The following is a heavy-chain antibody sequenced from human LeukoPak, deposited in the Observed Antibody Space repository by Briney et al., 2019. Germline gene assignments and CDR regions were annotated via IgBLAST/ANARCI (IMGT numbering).Heavy chain of an antibody. V-gene: IGHV3-53*01. CDR2: IYSGGRT. CDR1: GYTVSSNY. Sequence: GGSLRLSCAASGYTVSSNYMSWVRQAPGKGLEWVSVIYSGGRTDYADSVQGRFTISRDNSKNTVYLQMNSLRAEDTAVYYCARGAVSYGFDYWGQGTLVTVSS. D-gene: IGHD4-17*01. CDR3: ARGAVSYGFDY. J-gene: IGHJ4*02.